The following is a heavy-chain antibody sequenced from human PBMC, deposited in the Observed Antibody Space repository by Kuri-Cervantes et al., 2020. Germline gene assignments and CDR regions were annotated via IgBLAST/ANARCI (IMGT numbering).Heavy chain of an antibody. Sequence: GESLKISCAASGFTFSSYAMHWVRQAPGKGLEWVAVISYDGSNKYYADSMKGRFTISRDNSKNTLYLQMNSLRAEDTAVYYCASSERMLSNWFDPWGQGTLVTVSS. J-gene: IGHJ5*02. CDR3: ASSERMLSNWFDP. CDR2: ISYDGSNK. CDR1: GFTFSSYA. D-gene: IGHD3-10*02. V-gene: IGHV3-30-3*01.